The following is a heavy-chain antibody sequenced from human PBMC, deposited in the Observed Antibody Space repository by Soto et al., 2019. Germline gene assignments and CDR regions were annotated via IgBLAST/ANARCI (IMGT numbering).Heavy chain of an antibody. D-gene: IGHD6-13*01. J-gene: IGHJ3*02. CDR1: GYSFTSYW. CDR3: ARAEEGSSWYLDAFDI. Sequence: EVQLVQSGAEVKKPGESLKISCKGSGYSFTSYWIGWVRQMPGKGLEWMGIIYPGDSDTRYSPSFQGQVTISADKSISTAYLQWSSLKASDTAMYYCARAEEGSSWYLDAFDIWGQGTMVTVSS. V-gene: IGHV5-51*03. CDR2: IYPGDSDT.